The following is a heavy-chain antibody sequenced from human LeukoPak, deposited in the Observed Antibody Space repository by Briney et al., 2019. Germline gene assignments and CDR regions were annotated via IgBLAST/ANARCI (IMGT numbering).Heavy chain of an antibody. V-gene: IGHV4-59*08. CDR2: IYYSGST. CDR3: ARGDYDGNSH. D-gene: IGHD4-23*01. Sequence: SETLSLTCTVSGGSISSYYWSWIRQPPGKGLEWIGYIYYSGSTNYNPSPKSRVTISVDTSKNQFSLKLSSVTAADTAVYYCARGDYDGNSHWGQGTLVTVSS. J-gene: IGHJ4*02. CDR1: GGSISSYY.